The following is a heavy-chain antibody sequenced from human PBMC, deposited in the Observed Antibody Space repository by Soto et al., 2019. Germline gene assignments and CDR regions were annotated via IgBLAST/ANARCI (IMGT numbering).Heavy chain of an antibody. Sequence: QVRLVQSGAEMKKPGSSVKVSCQASGDIFDSLTINWVRQAPGQGLMWMGRIIPVLDMANYAQKFQGRVTIIADKSTSTVYMELSSLTSEDTAVYYCARELGGYDYLYYYYYKDVCGEGTTVTVSS. CDR2: IIPVLDMA. CDR3: ARELGGYDYLYYYYYKDV. D-gene: IGHD5-12*01. V-gene: IGHV1-69*08. CDR1: GDIFDSLT. J-gene: IGHJ6*03.